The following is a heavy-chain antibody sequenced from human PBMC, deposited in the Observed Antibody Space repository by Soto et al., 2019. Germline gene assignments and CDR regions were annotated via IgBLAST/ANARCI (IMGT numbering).Heavy chain of an antibody. Sequence: SETLSLTCTVSGGSISSYYWSWIRQPPGKGLEWIGYIYYSGSTNYNPSLKSRVTISVDTSKNQFSLKLSSVTAADTAVYYCARGRIVATYAFDIWGQGTMVTVSS. J-gene: IGHJ3*02. CDR1: GGSISSYY. D-gene: IGHD5-12*01. CDR3: ARGRIVATYAFDI. V-gene: IGHV4-59*01. CDR2: IYYSGST.